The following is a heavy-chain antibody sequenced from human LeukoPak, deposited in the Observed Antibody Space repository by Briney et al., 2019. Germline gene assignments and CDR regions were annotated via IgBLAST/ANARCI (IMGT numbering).Heavy chain of an antibody. D-gene: IGHD2-2*01. CDR2: ISGSGGST. CDR3: AARIPDIVVVPAALDY. V-gene: IGHV3-23*01. CDR1: GFTFSSYA. J-gene: IGHJ4*02. Sequence: GGSLRLSCAASGFTFSSYAMSWVRQAPGKGLEWVSAISGSGGSTYYADSVKGRFTISRDNSKNTLYLQMNSLRAEDTAVYYCAARIPDIVVVPAALDYWGQGTLVTVSS.